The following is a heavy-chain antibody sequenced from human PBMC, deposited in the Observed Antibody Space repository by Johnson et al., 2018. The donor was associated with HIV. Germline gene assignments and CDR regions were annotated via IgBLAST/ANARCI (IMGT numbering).Heavy chain of an antibody. V-gene: IGHV3-30-3*01. CDR3: AKGIAARTDAFDI. J-gene: IGHJ3*02. CDR1: GFTFSSYA. Sequence: QVQLVESGGGVVQPGRSLRLSCAASGFTFSSYAMHWVRQAPGKGLEWVAVISYDGSNKYYADSVKDRFTISRDNSKNTLYLQMNSLRAEDTAVYYCAKGIAARTDAFDIWGQGTMVTVSS. D-gene: IGHD6-6*01. CDR2: ISYDGSNK.